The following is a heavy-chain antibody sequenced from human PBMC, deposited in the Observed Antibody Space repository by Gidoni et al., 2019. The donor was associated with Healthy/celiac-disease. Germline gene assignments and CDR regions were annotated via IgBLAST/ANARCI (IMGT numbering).Heavy chain of an antibody. D-gene: IGHD3-9*01. CDR3: AREILRYFDWLLPDDAFDI. Sequence: QVQLQESGPGLVKPSGTLSLTCAVSGGSISSSNWWSWVRQPPGKGLEWIGEIYHSGSTNYNPSLKSRVTISVDKSKNQFSLKLSSVTAADTAVYYCAREILRYFDWLLPDDAFDIWGQGTMVTVSS. CDR1: GGSISSSNW. V-gene: IGHV4-4*02. J-gene: IGHJ3*02. CDR2: IYHSGST.